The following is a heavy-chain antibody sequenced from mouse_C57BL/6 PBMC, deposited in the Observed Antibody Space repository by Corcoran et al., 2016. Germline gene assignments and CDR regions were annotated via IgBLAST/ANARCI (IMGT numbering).Heavy chain of an antibody. CDR2: IYPGDGDT. CDR3: ARWDYGSNPFDY. Sequence: QVQLQQSGAELVKPGASVKISCKASGYAFSSYWMNWVKQRPGKGLEWIGQIYPGDGDTNYNGKFKGNATLTADKSSSTAYMQLSSLTSEDSAVYFCARWDYGSNPFDYWGQGTTLTVSS. V-gene: IGHV1-80*01. D-gene: IGHD1-1*01. J-gene: IGHJ2*01. CDR1: GYAFSSYW.